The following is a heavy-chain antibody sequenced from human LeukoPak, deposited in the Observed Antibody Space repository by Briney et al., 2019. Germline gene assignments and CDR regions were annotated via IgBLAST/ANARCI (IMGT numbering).Heavy chain of an antibody. CDR1: GGTFNSYT. Sequence: SVKVSCKTSGGTFNSYTVSWVRRAPGQGHEWMGGIIPILGTAKYAQKFQGRVTVTEDESTRTAYMELSNLRSEDTAIYYCARGTDTIFGVVMLGDIWGQGTMVTVSS. J-gene: IGHJ3*02. CDR3: ARGTDTIFGVVMLGDI. V-gene: IGHV1-69*13. D-gene: IGHD3-3*01. CDR2: IIPILGTA.